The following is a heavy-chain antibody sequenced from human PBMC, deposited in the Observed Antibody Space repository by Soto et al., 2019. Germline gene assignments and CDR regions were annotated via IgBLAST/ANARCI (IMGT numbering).Heavy chain of an antibody. Sequence: SSETLSLTCTVSGGSISSYYWSWIRQPPGKGLEWIGYINYSGSTNYNPSLKSRVTISVDTSKNQFSLKLSSVTAADTAVYYCARGRGLLWFGELFNYWGQGTLVTVSS. D-gene: IGHD3-10*01. CDR3: ARGRGLLWFGELFNY. J-gene: IGHJ4*02. CDR2: INYSGST. CDR1: GGSISSYY. V-gene: IGHV4-59*12.